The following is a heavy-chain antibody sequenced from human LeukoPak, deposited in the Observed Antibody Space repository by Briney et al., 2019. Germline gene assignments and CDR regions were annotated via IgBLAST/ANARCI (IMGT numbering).Heavy chain of an antibody. CDR1: GFTFSSYW. Sequence: GGSLRLSCAASGFTFSSYWMSWVRQAPGKGLEGVANIKQDGSEKYYVDSVKGRFTISRDNAKNSLYLQMNSLRAEDTAVYYCARGGDNSWYVPYYFDYWGQGTLVTVSS. CDR2: IKQDGSEK. CDR3: ARGGDNSWYVPYYFDY. J-gene: IGHJ4*02. D-gene: IGHD6-13*01. V-gene: IGHV3-7*04.